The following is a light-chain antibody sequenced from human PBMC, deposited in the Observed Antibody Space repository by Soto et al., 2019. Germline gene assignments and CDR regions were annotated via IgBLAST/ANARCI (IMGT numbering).Light chain of an antibody. CDR3: LQHNESPRT. Sequence: DIQMTQSPPAMSASVGDGVTITCRASQDIRNGLAWFQQKPGQVPKRLIYAASSLQGGVPSRFSAYGSGTEFTLTISSLQPEDFATYYCLQHNESPRTFGQGTKVEF. CDR2: AAS. V-gene: IGKV1-17*03. CDR1: QDIRNG. J-gene: IGKJ1*01.